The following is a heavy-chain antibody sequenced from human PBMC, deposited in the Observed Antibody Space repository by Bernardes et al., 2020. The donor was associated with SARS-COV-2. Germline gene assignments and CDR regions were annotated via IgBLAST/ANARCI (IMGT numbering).Heavy chain of an antibody. V-gene: IGHV3-21*01. D-gene: IGHD3-10*01. CDR3: ARALSLWFGEFYGMDV. CDR1: GFTFSSYS. Sequence: GGSLRLSCAASGFTFSSYSMNWVRQAPGKGLEWVSSISSSSSYIYYADSVKGRFTISRDNAKNSLYLQMNSLRAEDTAVYYCARALSLWFGEFYGMDVWGQGTTVTVSS. CDR2: ISSSSSYI. J-gene: IGHJ6*02.